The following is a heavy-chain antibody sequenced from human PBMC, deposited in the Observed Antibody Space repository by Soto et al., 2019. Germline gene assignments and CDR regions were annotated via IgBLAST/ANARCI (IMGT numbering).Heavy chain of an antibody. CDR1: GYTFTSYD. J-gene: IGHJ6*02. D-gene: IGHD6-6*01. CDR3: AWGVAARPVDYGMDV. V-gene: IGHV1-8*01. Sequence: QVQLVQSGAEVKKPGASVKVSCKASGYTFTSYDINWVRQATGQGLEWMGWMNPNSGNTGYAQKFQGRVTMTRNTSIRTDDMELSRLGSEDTAVYYGAWGVAARPVDYGMDVWGQGPTVTVSS. CDR2: MNPNSGNT.